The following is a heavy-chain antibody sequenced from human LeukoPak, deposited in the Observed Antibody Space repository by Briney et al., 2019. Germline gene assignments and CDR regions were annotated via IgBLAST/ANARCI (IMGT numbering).Heavy chain of an antibody. V-gene: IGHV3-21*01. J-gene: IGHJ5*01. CDR2: ISSTSAYI. CDR1: GFALKSYS. D-gene: IGHD2-8*02. CDR3: ARVAVSGPTGWYDS. Sequence: GGSLRLSCAGSGFALKSYSLSWVRQAPGKGLEWVSSISSTSAYIYYADSVKGRFTISRDNVDNVVYLQMNSLGAEDTAVYYCARVAVSGPTGWYDSWGQGTLVIVSS.